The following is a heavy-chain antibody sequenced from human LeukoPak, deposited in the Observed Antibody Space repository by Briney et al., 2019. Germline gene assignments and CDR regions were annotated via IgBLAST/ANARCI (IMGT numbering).Heavy chain of an antibody. Sequence: GGSLRLSCAASGFTFSSYSMNWVRRAPGKGLEWVSYISGSSSTIYYAGSVKGRFTISRDNSKNTLYLQMNSLRAEDTAVYYCAKDRLIAARPAYFDYWGQGTLVTVSP. CDR2: ISGSSSTI. CDR1: GFTFSSYS. V-gene: IGHV3-48*01. CDR3: AKDRLIAARPAYFDY. J-gene: IGHJ4*02. D-gene: IGHD6-6*01.